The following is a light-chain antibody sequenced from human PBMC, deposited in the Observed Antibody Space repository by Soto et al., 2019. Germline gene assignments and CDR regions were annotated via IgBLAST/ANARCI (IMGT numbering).Light chain of an antibody. J-gene: IGLJ1*01. Sequence: QSALTQPPCVSGSPGQSVAISCSGSSSDVGSNNRVSWYQQSPGTAPKLMIYDVTNRPSGVPDRFSGSKSGNTASLTIFGLHAEDEADYYCSSFTTSSTYVFGTGTKLTVL. CDR1: SSDVGSNNR. V-gene: IGLV2-18*02. CDR2: DVT. CDR3: SSFTTSSTYV.